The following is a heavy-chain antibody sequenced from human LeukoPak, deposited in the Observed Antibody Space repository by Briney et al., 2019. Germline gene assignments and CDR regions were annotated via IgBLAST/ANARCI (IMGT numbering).Heavy chain of an antibody. CDR2: ISAYNGNR. D-gene: IGHD4/OR15-4a*01. V-gene: IGHV1-18*01. CDR1: GYTFTSYG. J-gene: IGHJ6*03. Sequence: ASVKVSCKASGYTFTSYGISWVRQAPGQGLEWMGWISAYNGNRNHAQKLQGRVTMTTDTSTSTAYMEPRSLRSDDTAVYYCARVDYVPSYYYYYMDVWGKGTTVTVSS. CDR3: ARVDYVPSYYYYYMDV.